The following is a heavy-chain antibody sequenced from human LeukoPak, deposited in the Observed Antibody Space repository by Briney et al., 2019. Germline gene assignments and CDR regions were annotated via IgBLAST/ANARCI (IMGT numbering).Heavy chain of an antibody. D-gene: IGHD6-13*01. CDR1: GGSISSGGYS. J-gene: IGHJ5*02. V-gene: IGHV4-30-2*01. CDR2: IYHSGST. Sequence: PSQTLSLTCAVSGGSISSGGYSWSWIRQPPGKGLEWIGYIYHSGSTYYNPSLKSRVTISVDRSKNQFSLKLSPVTAAGTAVYYCARARVPIAAAGTGWFDPWGQGTLVTVSS. CDR3: ARARVPIAAAGTGWFDP.